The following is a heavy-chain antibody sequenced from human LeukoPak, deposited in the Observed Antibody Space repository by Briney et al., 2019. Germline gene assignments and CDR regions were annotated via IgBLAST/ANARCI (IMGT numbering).Heavy chain of an antibody. CDR2: ISWNSGSI. CDR1: GFTFDDYA. Sequence: GRSLRLSCAASGFTFDDYAMHWVWQAPGKGLEWVSGISWNSGSIGYADSVKGRFTISRDNAKTSLYLQMNSLRAEDTALYYCAKDLGPGSMATSPGFDYWGQGTLVTVSS. V-gene: IGHV3-9*01. CDR3: AKDLGPGSMATSPGFDY. D-gene: IGHD5-24*01. J-gene: IGHJ4*02.